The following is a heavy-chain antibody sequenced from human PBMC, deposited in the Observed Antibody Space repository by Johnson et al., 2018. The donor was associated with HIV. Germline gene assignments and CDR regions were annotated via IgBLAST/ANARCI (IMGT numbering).Heavy chain of an antibody. CDR3: VKDLIANYGDFGLAFDI. Sequence: VQLVESGGGLVQPGGSLRLSCAASGFTFSSYAMSWVRQAPGKGLEWVSAISGRGGTTYYADSVKGRFTISRDNSKNTLYLQMNSLRAEDTAVYYCVKDLIANYGDFGLAFDIWGQGTMVTVSS. CDR2: ISGRGGTT. V-gene: IGHV3-23*04. J-gene: IGHJ3*02. D-gene: IGHD4-17*01. CDR1: GFTFSSYA.